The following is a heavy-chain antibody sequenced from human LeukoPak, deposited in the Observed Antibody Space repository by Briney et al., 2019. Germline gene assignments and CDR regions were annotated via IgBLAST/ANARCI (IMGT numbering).Heavy chain of an antibody. CDR2: IYPGDSDT. Sequence: GESLKISCKGSGYSFTRYWIGWMRHMPGKGLEWMGIIYPGDSDTRYSPSFQGQVTISADKSITTAYPQWRSLKASDTAMYYCARVGRDFRSDSERDESFDYWGQGTLVTVSS. V-gene: IGHV5-51*01. J-gene: IGHJ4*02. CDR3: ARVGRDFRSDSERDESFDY. CDR1: GYSFTRYW. D-gene: IGHD3-3*01.